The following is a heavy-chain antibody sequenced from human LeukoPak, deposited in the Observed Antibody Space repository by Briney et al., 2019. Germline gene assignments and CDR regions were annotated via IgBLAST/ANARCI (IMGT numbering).Heavy chain of an antibody. CDR1: GGSISSSSYY. J-gene: IGHJ6*04. D-gene: IGHD3-3*01. CDR2: MFYGGST. V-gene: IGHV4-39*07. CDR3: AREHAIFGVLKFRYMDV. Sequence: PSETLSLTCTVSGGSISSSSYYWGWIRQPPGKGLEWIGSMFYGGSTFYNPSLKSRVTISVDTPKNQFSLKLSSVTAADTALYYCAREHAIFGVLKFRYMDVWGKGTTVTVSS.